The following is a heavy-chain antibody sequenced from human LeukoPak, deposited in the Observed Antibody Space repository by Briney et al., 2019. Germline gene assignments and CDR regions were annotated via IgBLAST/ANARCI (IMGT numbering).Heavy chain of an antibody. Sequence: PGGSLGLSCAASGFTFSSYGMHWVRQAPGKGLEWVAVISYDGSNKYYADSVKGRFTISRDNSKNTLYLQMNSLRAEDTAVYYCAKGPLYGDYVEGYYFDYWGQGTLVTVSS. CDR1: GFTFSSYG. D-gene: IGHD4-17*01. V-gene: IGHV3-30*18. J-gene: IGHJ4*02. CDR3: AKGPLYGDYVEGYYFDY. CDR2: ISYDGSNK.